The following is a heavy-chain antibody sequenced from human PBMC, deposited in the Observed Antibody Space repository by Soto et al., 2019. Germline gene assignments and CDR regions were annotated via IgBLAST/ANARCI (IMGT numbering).Heavy chain of an antibody. D-gene: IGHD2-8*01. CDR2: ISAYNGNT. Sequence: ASVKVSCKASGYTFTSYGISWVRQAPGQGLEWMGWISAYNGNTNYAQKLQGRVTMTTDTSTSTAYMELRSLRSDDTAVYYCARVVLYCTNGVCYREESAFDICSKGPMRTLS. V-gene: IGHV1-18*01. CDR1: GYTFTSYG. J-gene: IGHJ3*02. CDR3: ARVVLYCTNGVCYREESAFDI.